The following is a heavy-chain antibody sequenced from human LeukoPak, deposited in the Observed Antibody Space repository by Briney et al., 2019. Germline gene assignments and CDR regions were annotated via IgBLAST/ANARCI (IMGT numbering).Heavy chain of an antibody. J-gene: IGHJ4*02. CDR2: ISYDGGNK. CDR3: ARDGLYCSSTSCYTHY. D-gene: IGHD2-2*02. V-gene: IGHV3-30-3*01. Sequence: GGSLRLSCAASGFTFGSYAMHWVRQAPGKGLEWVALISYDGGNKYYADSVKGRFTISRDNSKNTLYLQMNSLRAEDAAVYYCARDGLYCSSTSCYTHYWGQGTLVTVSS. CDR1: GFTFGSYA.